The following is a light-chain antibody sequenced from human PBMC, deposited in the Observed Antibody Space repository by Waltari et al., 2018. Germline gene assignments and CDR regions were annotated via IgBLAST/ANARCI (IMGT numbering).Light chain of an antibody. CDR2: GAS. J-gene: IGKJ5*01. Sequence: EIVMTQSPATLSVSPGERANLSCRASQSVSNNLAWYQQKPGQAPRLLVYGASTRATGIPARFSGSGSGTEFTLTISSMQSEDFAVYYCQQYNNWPPITFGQGTRLEIK. CDR3: QQYNNWPPIT. CDR1: QSVSNN. V-gene: IGKV3-15*01.